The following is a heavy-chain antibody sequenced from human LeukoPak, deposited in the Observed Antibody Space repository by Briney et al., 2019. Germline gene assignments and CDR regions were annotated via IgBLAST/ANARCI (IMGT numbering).Heavy chain of an antibody. Sequence: GGSLRLSCAASGLTFNNYGMGWVRQTPGKGLEWVATIGTSGANTYHADSVKGRFTISRDNSKSTLYLQMNSLRAEDTAVYHCAKKSGDHFHFDFWGQGTLVTVSS. CDR1: GLTFNNYG. J-gene: IGHJ4*02. CDR2: IGTSGANT. CDR3: AKKSGDHFHFDF. V-gene: IGHV3-23*01. D-gene: IGHD2-21*01.